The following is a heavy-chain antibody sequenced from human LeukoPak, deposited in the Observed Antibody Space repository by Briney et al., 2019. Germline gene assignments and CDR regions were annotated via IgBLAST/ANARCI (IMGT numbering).Heavy chain of an antibody. D-gene: IGHD2-2*01. CDR3: ATPVLGTWHFDY. CDR2: IKQDGSEK. V-gene: IGHV3-7*01. Sequence: PGGSLRLSCAASGFTFSSYWMSWVRQAPGKGLEWVANIKQDGSEKYYVDSVKGRFTISRDNARNSLYLQMNSLRADGTAVYYCATPVLGTWHFDYWGQGTLVTVSS. J-gene: IGHJ4*02. CDR1: GFTFSSYW.